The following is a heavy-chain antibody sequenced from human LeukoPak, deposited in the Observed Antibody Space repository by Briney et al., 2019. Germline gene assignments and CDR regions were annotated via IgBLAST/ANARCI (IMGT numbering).Heavy chain of an antibody. D-gene: IGHD3-10*01. V-gene: IGHV4-59*01. J-gene: IGHJ4*02. CDR2: IYYTEST. Sequence: SETLSLTCAVYGVSFSGYYWSWLRQPPGKGREWVGYIYYTESTNYNPSLKRRVTISVETSKNQFSLKLSSVTAADTAVYYCARGQYGSGSSSDFDYWGQGTLVTVSS. CDR1: GVSFSGYY. CDR3: ARGQYGSGSSSDFDY.